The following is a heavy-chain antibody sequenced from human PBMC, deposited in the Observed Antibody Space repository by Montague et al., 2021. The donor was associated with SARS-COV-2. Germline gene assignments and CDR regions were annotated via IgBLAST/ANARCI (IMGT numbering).Heavy chain of an antibody. J-gene: IGHJ6*01. Sequence: SLRLSCAASGFTFSSYAMHWVRQAPGKGLEWVAVISYDGSNKYYADSVKGRFTISRDNSKNTLYLQMNSLRAEDTAVYYCARDLSYYGMDVWDREPWSPSPQ. CDR3: ARDLSYYGMDV. D-gene: IGHD2/OR15-2a*01. CDR2: ISYDGSNK. V-gene: IGHV3-30-3*01. CDR1: GFTFSSYA.